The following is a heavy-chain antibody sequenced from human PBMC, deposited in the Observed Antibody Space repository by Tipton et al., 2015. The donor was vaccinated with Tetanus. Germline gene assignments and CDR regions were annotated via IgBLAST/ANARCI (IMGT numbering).Heavy chain of an antibody. CDR2: IFYSGST. CDR1: GGSMNTRTFY. J-gene: IGHJ5*02. D-gene: IGHD6-6*01. CDR3: ARDQGGGRVVRLNWLDP. V-gene: IGHV4-39*07. Sequence: TLSLTCTVSGGSMNTRTFYWGWIRQSPGKGLEWIGSIFYSGSTYYNPSLKSRVSMSVDTSKNQFSLNLTSVTAADTAVYYCARDQGGGRVVRLNWLDPWGQGTLVTVSS.